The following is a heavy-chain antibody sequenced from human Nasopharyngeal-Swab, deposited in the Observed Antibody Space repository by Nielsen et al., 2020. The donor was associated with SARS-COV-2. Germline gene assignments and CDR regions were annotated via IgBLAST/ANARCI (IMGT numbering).Heavy chain of an antibody. V-gene: IGHV4-59*11. CDR3: AKEGATGWFGP. Sequence: SETLSLTCTVSGVSITSQYWSWIRQPPGKGLEWIGYISHNSGTSYNPSLKSRVTMFMDTFKKQFSLRLTSVTAADSAVYYCAKEGATGWFGPCGQGTLVTVSS. J-gene: IGHJ5*02. CDR1: GVSITSQY. CDR2: ISHNSGT.